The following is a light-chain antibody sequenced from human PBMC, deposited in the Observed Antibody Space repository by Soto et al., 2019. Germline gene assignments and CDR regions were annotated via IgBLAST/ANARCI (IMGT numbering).Light chain of an antibody. CDR3: SSYRNSDTHIL. Sequence: QSALTQPASVSGSPGQSITISCTGTSSDIGDYNYVSWYQQHPGKAPKLMIYEVSNRPSGVSSRLSGSKSGNTASLTISGLQAEDEAVYHCSSYRNSDTHILFGGWTKLTVL. CDR2: EVS. CDR1: SSDIGDYNY. V-gene: IGLV2-14*01. J-gene: IGLJ3*02.